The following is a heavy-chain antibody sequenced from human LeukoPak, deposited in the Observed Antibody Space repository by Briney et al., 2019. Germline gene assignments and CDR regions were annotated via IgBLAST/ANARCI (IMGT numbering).Heavy chain of an antibody. D-gene: IGHD6-13*01. CDR1: GFTFDDYG. Sequence: RPGGSLLLSCAASGFTFDDYGVSWVRQAPGKGLEWVSGINWNGGSTGYADSVKGRFTISRDNAKNSLYLQMNSLRAEDTAVYYCAKDLEQQLRAFVHWGQGTLVTVSS. V-gene: IGHV3-20*04. CDR3: AKDLEQQLRAFVH. J-gene: IGHJ4*02. CDR2: INWNGGST.